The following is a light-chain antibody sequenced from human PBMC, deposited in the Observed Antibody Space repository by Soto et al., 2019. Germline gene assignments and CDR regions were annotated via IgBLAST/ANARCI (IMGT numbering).Light chain of an antibody. V-gene: IGLV2-11*01. CDR3: CSYAGSPV. CDR1: SSDVGGYNY. Sequence: QSVLTQPRSVSGSPGQSVTISCTGTSSDVGGYNYVSWYQQHPGKAPKLMIYDVSKRPSGVPDRLSGSKSGNTASLTISGLQAEDEADYYCCSYAGSPVFGTGTKVTVL. CDR2: DVS. J-gene: IGLJ1*01.